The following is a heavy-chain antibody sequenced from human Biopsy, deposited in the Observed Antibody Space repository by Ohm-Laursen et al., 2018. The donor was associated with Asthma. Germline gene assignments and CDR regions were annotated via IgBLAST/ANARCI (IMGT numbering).Heavy chain of an antibody. V-gene: IGHV1-3*04. D-gene: IGHD3-9*01. Sequence: GSSVKVSCKASGYNFISFAIHWVRQAPGQRLEWMGWVNTGNGDTKYSQKFQGRVTITRDTCASTAYMELRSLRSEDTATYYCARTYYDFLTGQVKDVFGVWGQGTMVTVSS. CDR2: VNTGNGDT. CDR1: GYNFISFA. CDR3: ARTYYDFLTGQVKDVFGV. J-gene: IGHJ3*01.